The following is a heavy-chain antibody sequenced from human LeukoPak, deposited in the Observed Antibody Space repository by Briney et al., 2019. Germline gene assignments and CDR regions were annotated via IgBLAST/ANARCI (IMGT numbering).Heavy chain of an antibody. D-gene: IGHD3/OR15-3a*01. CDR2: INHSGST. V-gene: IGHV4-34*01. Sequence: SETLSLTCAVYGGSFSGYYWSWIRQPPGKGLEWIGEINHSGSTNYNPSLKSRVTISVDTSKNQFSLKLSSVTAADTALYYCARGGGTGRPPYYFDYWGQGTLVTVSS. J-gene: IGHJ4*02. CDR3: ARGGGTGRPPYYFDY. CDR1: GGSFSGYY.